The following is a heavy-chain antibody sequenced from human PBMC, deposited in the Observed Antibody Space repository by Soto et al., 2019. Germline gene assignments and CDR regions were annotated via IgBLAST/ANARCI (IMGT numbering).Heavy chain of an antibody. CDR3: ARVSSGATIDSYYYYYGMDV. J-gene: IGHJ6*02. CDR1: GYTFTVYY. CDR2: INPNSGGT. Sequence: ASVKVSCKASGYTFTVYYMHCVLQSPLQWLDWMGCINPNSGGTNYAQKFQGRVTMTRDTSISTAYMELSRLRSDDTAVYYCARVSSGATIDSYYYYYGMDVWGQGTTVTVSS. D-gene: IGHD5-12*01. V-gene: IGHV1-2*02.